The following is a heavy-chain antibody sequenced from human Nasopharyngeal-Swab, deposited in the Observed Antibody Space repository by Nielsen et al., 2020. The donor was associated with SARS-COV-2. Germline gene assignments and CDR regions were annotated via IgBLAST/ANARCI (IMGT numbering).Heavy chain of an antibody. V-gene: IGHV4-39*01. J-gene: IGHJ4*02. CDR3: ARQGHGIVEPKARFDC. CDR2: IHYSGST. Sequence: PGKGLEWIGSIHYSGSTYNKPSLKSRVTISVDTSKNQFSLKLSSVTAADTAVYYCARQGHGIVEPKARFDCWGQGTLVTVSS. D-gene: IGHD1-26*01.